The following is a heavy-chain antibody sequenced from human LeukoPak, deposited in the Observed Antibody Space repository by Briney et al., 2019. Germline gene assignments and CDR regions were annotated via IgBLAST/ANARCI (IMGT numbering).Heavy chain of an antibody. Sequence: GASVKVSCKTSGYTFTSYYLNWVRQAPGQGLEWMGRINPNRGGTDSGQKFQGRVTMTRDTSISTAYMELSSLTFDDTAVYYCARVDATRLAVHYWGQGTLVTVSS. CDR3: ARVDATRLAVHY. CDR2: INPNRGGT. D-gene: IGHD6-19*01. J-gene: IGHJ4*02. V-gene: IGHV1-2*02. CDR1: GYTFTSYY.